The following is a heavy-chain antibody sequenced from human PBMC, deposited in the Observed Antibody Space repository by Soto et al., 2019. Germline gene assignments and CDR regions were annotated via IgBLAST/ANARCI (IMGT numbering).Heavy chain of an antibody. V-gene: IGHV5-10-1*01. CDR2: IDPSDSYT. Sequence: GESLKISCKGSGYSFTSYWISWVRQMPGKGLEWMGRIDPSDSYTNYGPSFQGHVTISADKSISTAYLQWSSLKASDTAMYYCARLGGSKHSVTAKEVDYYYYGMDVWGQGTTVTVSS. D-gene: IGHD3-3*01. CDR3: ARLGGSKHSVTAKEVDYYYYGMDV. J-gene: IGHJ6*02. CDR1: GYSFTSYW.